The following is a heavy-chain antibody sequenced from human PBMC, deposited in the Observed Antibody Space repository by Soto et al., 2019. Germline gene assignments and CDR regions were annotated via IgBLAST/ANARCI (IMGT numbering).Heavy chain of an antibody. J-gene: IGHJ5*02. CDR3: AKRRYYDYLDNWFDP. D-gene: IGHD3-3*01. CDR1: GLTFRSYW. V-gene: IGHV3-74*03. Sequence: PGGSLRLSCAASGLTFRSYWMHWVRQAPGKGLVWVSRINTDGSVAMYVDSVKGRFTISRDNSKNTLYLQMNSLRAEDTAVYYCAKRRYYDYLDNWFDPWGQGTLVTVSS. CDR2: INTDGSVA.